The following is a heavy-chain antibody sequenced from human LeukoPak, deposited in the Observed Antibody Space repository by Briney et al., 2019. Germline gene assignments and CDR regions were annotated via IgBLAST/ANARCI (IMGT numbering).Heavy chain of an antibody. CDR3: ARGPRYFDWLSHAFDI. CDR2: IYTSGST. Sequence: SQTLSLTCTVSGGSISSGSYYWSWIRQPAGKGLERIGRIYTSGSTNYNPSLKSRVTISVDTSKNQFSLKLSSVTAADTAVYYCARGPRYFDWLSHAFDIWGQGTMVTVSS. CDR1: GGSISSGSYY. D-gene: IGHD3-9*01. V-gene: IGHV4-61*02. J-gene: IGHJ3*02.